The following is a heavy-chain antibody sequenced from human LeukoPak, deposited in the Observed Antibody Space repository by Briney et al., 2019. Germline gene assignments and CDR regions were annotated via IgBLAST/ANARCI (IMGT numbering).Heavy chain of an antibody. CDR3: VQRPYLDY. CDR1: GFTFSAYS. J-gene: IGHJ4*02. Sequence: PGGSLRLSCATSGFTFSAYSMSWVRQAPGKGLEWVAHITRPGTTIYYAESVRGRFSISRDNSKNSLYLQMNSLRAEDTALYYCVQRPYLDYWGQGTLVTVSS. V-gene: IGHV3-48*01. CDR2: ITRPGTTI. D-gene: IGHD2-21*01.